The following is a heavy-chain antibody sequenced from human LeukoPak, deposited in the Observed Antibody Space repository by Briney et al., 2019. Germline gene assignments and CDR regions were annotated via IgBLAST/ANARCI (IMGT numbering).Heavy chain of an antibody. CDR3: ARGSGVVITLAIEFDY. D-gene: IGHD3-3*01. Sequence: ASVNVSCKASGYTFTSYYMHWVRQAPGQGLEWMGIINPSGGSTSYEQKFQGRVTMTRDTSTSKVYMELSSLRSEDTAVYYCARGSGVVITLAIEFDYWGQGTLVTVSS. J-gene: IGHJ4*02. CDR1: GYTFTSYY. CDR2: INPSGGST. V-gene: IGHV1-46*03.